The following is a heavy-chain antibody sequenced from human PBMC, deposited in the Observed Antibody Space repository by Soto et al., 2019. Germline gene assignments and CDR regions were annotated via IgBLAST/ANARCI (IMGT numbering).Heavy chain of an antibody. Sequence: SETLSLSCPVSGASISVHSYYWTWIRQPPGKGLEWIGSSYYSGTTYYNPSLKSRVTISVDTSKNQFSLKLSSVTAADTAVYYCASRYCSSTSCPFSWGQGTLVTVSS. CDR3: ASRYCSSTSCPFS. V-gene: IGHV4-39*01. CDR2: SYYSGTT. CDR1: GASISVHSYY. J-gene: IGHJ5*02. D-gene: IGHD2-2*01.